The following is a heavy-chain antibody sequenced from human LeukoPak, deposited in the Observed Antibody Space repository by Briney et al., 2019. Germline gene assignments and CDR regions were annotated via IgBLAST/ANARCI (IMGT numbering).Heavy chain of an antibody. D-gene: IGHD1-1*01. CDR2: ISGSGDET. Sequence: PGGSLRLSCAVSGFTFSSYAMSWVRQAPGKGLEWVSTISGSGDETYYADSVKGRFTISRDNSKNTLYLQMNSLRAEDTAVYYCARKGELERRRSWDYWGQGTLVTVSS. CDR1: GFTFSSYA. J-gene: IGHJ4*02. V-gene: IGHV3-23*01. CDR3: ARKGELERRRSWDY.